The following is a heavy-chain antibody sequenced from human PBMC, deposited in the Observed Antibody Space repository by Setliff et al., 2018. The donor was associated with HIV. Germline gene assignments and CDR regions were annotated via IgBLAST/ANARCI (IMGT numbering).Heavy chain of an antibody. J-gene: IGHJ4*02. CDR1: GYSISSGYY. D-gene: IGHD5-18*01. CDR2: ITHSGSP. CDR3: AAWGPRYSYAPYFFDS. Sequence: LSLTCTVSGYSISSGYYWSWFRQPPGKGLEFFGTITHSGSPYYTPSFKSRITISVDTSRNQFSLRLSSVTAADTAVYYCAAWGPRYSYAPYFFDSWGQGTLVTVSS. V-gene: IGHV4-38-2*02.